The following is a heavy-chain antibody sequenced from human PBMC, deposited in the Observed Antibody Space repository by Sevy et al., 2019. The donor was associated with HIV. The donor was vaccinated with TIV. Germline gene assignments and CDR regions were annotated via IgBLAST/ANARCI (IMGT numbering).Heavy chain of an antibody. CDR3: ARDLRAAAGTFFDY. D-gene: IGHD6-13*01. Sequence: ASVKVSCKASGYTFTSYGISWVRQAPGQGLEWMGWISAYNGNTNYAQKLQGRVTMTTDTSTSPAYMELRSLRSDDTAVYYCARDLRAAAGTFFDYWGQGTLVTVSS. J-gene: IGHJ4*02. V-gene: IGHV1-18*01. CDR2: ISAYNGNT. CDR1: GYTFTSYG.